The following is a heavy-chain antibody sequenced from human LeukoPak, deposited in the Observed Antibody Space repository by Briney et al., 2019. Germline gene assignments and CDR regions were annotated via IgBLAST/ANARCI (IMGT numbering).Heavy chain of an antibody. CDR3: ATLRSSSSWSWDY. J-gene: IGHJ4*02. Sequence: GGSLRLSXAASGFTFSSYGMHWVRQAPGKGMEWVAFIRYDGSNKYYADSVKGRFTISRDNSKNTLYLQMNSLRAEDTAVYYCATLRSSSSWSWDYWGQGTLVTVSS. V-gene: IGHV3-30*02. CDR2: IRYDGSNK. D-gene: IGHD6-6*01. CDR1: GFTFSSYG.